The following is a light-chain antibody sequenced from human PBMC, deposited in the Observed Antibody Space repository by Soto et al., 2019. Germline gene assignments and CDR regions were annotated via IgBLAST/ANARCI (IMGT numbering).Light chain of an antibody. J-gene: IGLJ1*01. CDR1: NSDVGFSNF. CDR3: SSFTSRDTDV. V-gene: IGLV2-14*01. Sequence: SALPQPASLSGSPGQSITISCAGTNSDVGFSNFVFWFQQHPGTAPKLMIYEVNNRPSGVSDRFYGSKSGNTASLTISGLQAEDEAEYYCSSFTSRDTDVFGTGTKVTVL. CDR2: EVN.